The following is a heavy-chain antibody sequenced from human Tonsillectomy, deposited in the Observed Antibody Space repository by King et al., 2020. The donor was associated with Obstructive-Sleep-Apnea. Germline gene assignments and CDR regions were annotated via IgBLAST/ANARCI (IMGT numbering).Heavy chain of an antibody. CDR1: GYSISSGYY. CDR3: ARGRQGYCSGGSCPAPWFDP. V-gene: IGHV4-38-2*02. CDR2: IYHSGST. D-gene: IGHD2-15*01. Sequence: QLQESGPGLVKPSETLSLTCTVSGYSISSGYYWGWIRQPPGKGLEWIGSIYHSGSTYYNPSLKSRVTLSVDTSKNQFSLKLSSVTAADTAVYYCARGRQGYCSGGSCPAPWFDPWGQGTLVTVSS. J-gene: IGHJ5*02.